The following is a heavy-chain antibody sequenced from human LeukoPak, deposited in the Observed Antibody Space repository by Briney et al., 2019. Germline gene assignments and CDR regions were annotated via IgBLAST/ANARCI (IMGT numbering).Heavy chain of an antibody. CDR2: IYYSGST. J-gene: IGHJ4*02. Sequence: SETLSLTCTVSGDSISSSNYYWGWIRQPPGKGLEWIGNIYYSGSTYYNPSLKSRVTISVDTSKNQFSLKLSSVTAADTAVYYCARVGSSGWSRIFDYWGQGTLVTVSS. V-gene: IGHV4-39*07. CDR1: GDSISSSNYY. CDR3: ARVGSSGWSRIFDY. D-gene: IGHD6-19*01.